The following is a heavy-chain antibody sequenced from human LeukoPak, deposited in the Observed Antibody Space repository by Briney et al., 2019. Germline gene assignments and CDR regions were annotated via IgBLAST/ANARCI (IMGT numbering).Heavy chain of an antibody. V-gene: IGHV4-59*12. Sequence: SETLSLTCTVSGDSISSYYWSWIRQPPGKGLEWVGYISYSGSTNYNPSLKSRVTISVDTSKNQFSLKLTSVTAADTALYYCAREHSYGYGFDYWGQGTLVTVSS. D-gene: IGHD5-18*01. CDR3: AREHSYGYGFDY. CDR2: ISYSGST. J-gene: IGHJ4*02. CDR1: GDSISSYY.